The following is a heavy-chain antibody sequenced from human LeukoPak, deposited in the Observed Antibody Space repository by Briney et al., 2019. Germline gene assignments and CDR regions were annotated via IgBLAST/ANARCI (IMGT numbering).Heavy chain of an antibody. CDR1: GFSFSSYA. J-gene: IGHJ4*02. CDR3: VKGDCSGGSCYFLS. Sequence: PGGSLRLSCSASGFSFSSYAMLWVRQAPGKGLEYVSAIHSNGITIYTADPVKGRFTISRDNSKNKLYLQMSSLRAEDTAVYYCVKGDCSGGSCYFLSWGQGTLVTVSS. D-gene: IGHD2-15*01. CDR2: IHSNGITI. V-gene: IGHV3-64D*09.